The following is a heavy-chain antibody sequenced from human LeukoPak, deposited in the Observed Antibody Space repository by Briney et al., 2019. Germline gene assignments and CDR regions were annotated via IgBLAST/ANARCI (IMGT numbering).Heavy chain of an antibody. CDR1: GYTFTSYD. J-gene: IGHJ6*03. CDR2: MNPNSGNT. V-gene: IGHV1-8*01. D-gene: IGHD2-2*01. CDR3: ARARRGYQRNHYYYYMDV. Sequence: ASVKVSCKASGYTFTSYDINWVRQATGQGLEWMGWMNPNSGNTGYAQKFQGRVTMTRNTSISTAYMGLSSLRSEDTAVYYCARARRGYQRNHYYYYMDVWGKGTTVTVSS.